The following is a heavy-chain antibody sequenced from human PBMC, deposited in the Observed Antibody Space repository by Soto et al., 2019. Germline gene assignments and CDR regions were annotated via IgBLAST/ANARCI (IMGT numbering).Heavy chain of an antibody. J-gene: IGHJ4*02. Sequence: QVQLVQSGAEVKKPGSSVKVSCKASGGTFSSYAISWVRQAPGQGLEWMGGIIPIFGTANYAQKFQGRVTITADESTNTAYMELRSLKSEDTAVYYCARPYLGKYDFDYWGQGTLVTVSS. D-gene: IGHD2-2*01. CDR1: GGTFSSYA. CDR3: ARPYLGKYDFDY. CDR2: IIPIFGTA. V-gene: IGHV1-69*12.